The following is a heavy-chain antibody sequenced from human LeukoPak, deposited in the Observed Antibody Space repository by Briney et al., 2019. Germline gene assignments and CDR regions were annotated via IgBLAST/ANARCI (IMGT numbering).Heavy chain of an antibody. J-gene: IGHJ4*02. CDR3: ARGGVGGYYIDY. CDR1: GGSFSGYY. CDR2: INHSGST. V-gene: IGHV4-34*01. Sequence: SETLSLTCAVYGGSFSGYYWSWIRQPPGKGLEWIGEINHSGSTNYNPSLKSRVTISVDTSKNQFSLKLSSVTVADTAVYYCARGGVGGYYIDYWGQGTLVTVSS. D-gene: IGHD5-12*01.